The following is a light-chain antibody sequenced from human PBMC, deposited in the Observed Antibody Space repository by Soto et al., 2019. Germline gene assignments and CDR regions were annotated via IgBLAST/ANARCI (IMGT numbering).Light chain of an antibody. J-gene: IGKJ3*01. Sequence: DLQMTQSPSSVSASVGDRVTITCRASQDISSWLAWYQHKPGKAPKFLIYGASSLESGVPSRFSGSGSGTDFTLTISNLQPEDFATYFCQQGDSIPFTFGPGTKVDIK. V-gene: IGKV1-12*01. CDR1: QDISSW. CDR2: GAS. CDR3: QQGDSIPFT.